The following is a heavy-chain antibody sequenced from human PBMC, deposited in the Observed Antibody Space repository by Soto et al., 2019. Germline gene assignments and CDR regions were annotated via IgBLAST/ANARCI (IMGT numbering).Heavy chain of an antibody. CDR1: GTSMSGHF. CDR2: GYYSGST. CDR3: ARGVYLSLVRTGWFDP. Sequence: QVQLQESGPGLVKASETLSLTCTVSGTSMSGHFWSWMRQPPGKGLEWIGYGYYSGSTLYNPSLNGRVTISLDTSKNLFSLRLNSVTSADTAVYYCARGVYLSLVRTGWFDPWGQGTLVTVSS. V-gene: IGHV4-59*11. D-gene: IGHD3-10*01. J-gene: IGHJ5*02.